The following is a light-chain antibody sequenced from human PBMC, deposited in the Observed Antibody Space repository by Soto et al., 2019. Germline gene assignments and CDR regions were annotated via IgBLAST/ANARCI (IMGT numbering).Light chain of an antibody. CDR2: DAS. Sequence: DIQMTQSPSSLSASVGDRVTITCQAIQDISSYLNWYQHKPGKAPKLLIYDASILETGVPPRFSGSGSGTHFTFTISGLQPEDVAAYYCQYCDYLPIFGPGTTVDFK. CDR3: QYCDYLPI. J-gene: IGKJ3*01. V-gene: IGKV1-33*01. CDR1: QDISSY.